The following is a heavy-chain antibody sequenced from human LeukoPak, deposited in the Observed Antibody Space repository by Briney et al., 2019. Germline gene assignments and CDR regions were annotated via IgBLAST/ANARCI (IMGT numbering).Heavy chain of an antibody. CDR3: ARLQIGDIVVVPAAYYFDY. V-gene: IGHV4-39*01. CDR1: GGSISSSSYY. J-gene: IGHJ4*02. CDR2: IYYSGST. D-gene: IGHD2-2*01. Sequence: PSETLSLTCTVSGGSISSSSYYWGWIRQPPGKGLEWIGSIYYSGSTYYNPSLKSRVTISVDTSKNQFSLKLSSVTAADTAVYYCARLQIGDIVVVPAAYYFDYWGQGTLVTVSS.